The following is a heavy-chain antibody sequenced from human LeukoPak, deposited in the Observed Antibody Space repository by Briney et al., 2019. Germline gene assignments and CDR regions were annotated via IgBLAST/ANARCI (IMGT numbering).Heavy chain of an antibody. CDR1: GYTFTNYD. V-gene: IGHV1-8*03. D-gene: IGHD2-8*01. Sequence: ASVKVSCKASGYTFTNYDINWVRQATGQGLEWMGWMNPNSGSTGYAQKFQGRVTITRDTSISTAYMELSSLRSEDTAVYYCARRKGYCTNGVCYIWFDPWGQGTLVTVSS. J-gene: IGHJ5*02. CDR2: MNPNSGST. CDR3: ARRKGYCTNGVCYIWFDP.